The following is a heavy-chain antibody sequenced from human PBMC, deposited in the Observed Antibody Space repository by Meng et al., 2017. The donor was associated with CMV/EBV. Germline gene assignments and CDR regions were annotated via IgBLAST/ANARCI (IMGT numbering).Heavy chain of an antibody. D-gene: IGHD3-10*01. CDR2: INTNTGNP. V-gene: IGHV7-4-1*01. CDR1: GYTFTSYA. J-gene: IGHJ6*02. CDR3: ARESGSGSYYIHYGMDV. Sequence: ASVKVSCKVSGYTFTSYAMNWVRQAPGQGLEWMGWINTNTGNPTYAQGFTGRFVFSLDTSVSTAYLQICSLRSEDTAVYYCARESGSGSYYIHYGMDVWGQGTTVTVSS.